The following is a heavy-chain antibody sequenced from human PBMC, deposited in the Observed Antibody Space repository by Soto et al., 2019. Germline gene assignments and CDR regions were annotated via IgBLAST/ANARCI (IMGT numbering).Heavy chain of an antibody. CDR3: AKSKSVTIVRGVNWYFDL. CDR1: GFTFNTFA. V-gene: IGHV3-23*01. CDR2: ISGSGDGT. Sequence: EVQLLASGGDLVQPGGSLRLSCAGSGFTFNTFAMAWVRQGPGKGLEWVSGISGSGDGTYYAESVKGRFTISRDNSKNTAYLQMSSLSVEDTAVYYCAKSKSVTIVRGVNWYFDLWGRGTLVSVSS. D-gene: IGHD3-10*01. J-gene: IGHJ2*01.